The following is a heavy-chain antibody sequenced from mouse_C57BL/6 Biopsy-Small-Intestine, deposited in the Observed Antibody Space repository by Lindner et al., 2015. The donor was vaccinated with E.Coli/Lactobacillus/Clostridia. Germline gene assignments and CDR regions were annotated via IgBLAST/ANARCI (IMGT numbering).Heavy chain of an antibody. Sequence: VQLQESGAELVRPGSSVKMSCKTSGYTFTSYGVNWMKQRPGQGLEWIGYIYIGNGYTEFNEKFKGKATLTSDTSSSTAYMQLSSLTSEDSAIYFCARSDYGSSYGYFDVWGTGTTVTVSS. CDR1: GYTFTSYG. V-gene: IGHV1-58*01. D-gene: IGHD1-1*01. CDR3: ARSDYGSSYGYFDV. J-gene: IGHJ1*03. CDR2: IYIGNGYT.